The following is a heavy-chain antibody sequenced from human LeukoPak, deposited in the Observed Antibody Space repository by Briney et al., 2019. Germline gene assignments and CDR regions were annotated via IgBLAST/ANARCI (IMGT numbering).Heavy chain of an antibody. V-gene: IGHV3-23*01. CDR2: SGADDGTT. Sequence: GGSLRLSWAAAGFTFSSYDMSWDRQAPGKVLEWVSASGADDGTTYADSVKGRFTISRDNSKNTLYLQMNSLRVEDTATYYCAKALNYWYFDLWGRGSLVTVSS. J-gene: IGHJ2*01. CDR3: AKALNYWYFDL. CDR1: GFTFSSYD.